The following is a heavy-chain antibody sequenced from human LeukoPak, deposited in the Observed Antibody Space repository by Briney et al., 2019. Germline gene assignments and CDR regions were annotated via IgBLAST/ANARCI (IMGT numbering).Heavy chain of an antibody. Sequence: GASVKVSCKASGYTFTGYYMYWVRQAPGQGLEWVGRISPNSGGTDYAQNFQGRVTMTRYTSISTAYMELSRLRSDDTAVYYSGRGYCSGGTCYLVENWFDPWGQGTLVTVSS. CDR2: ISPNSGGT. CDR3: GRGYCSGGTCYLVENWFDP. D-gene: IGHD2-15*01. V-gene: IGHV1-2*06. J-gene: IGHJ5*02. CDR1: GYTFTGYY.